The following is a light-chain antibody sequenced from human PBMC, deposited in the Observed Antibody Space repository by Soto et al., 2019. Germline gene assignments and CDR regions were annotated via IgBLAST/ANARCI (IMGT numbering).Light chain of an antibody. J-gene: IGLJ1*01. Sequence: QSVLTQPASVSGSPGQLITISCTGTSSDVGGYNFVSWYQHHPGKAPKLMIYDVSNRPSGVSNRFSGSKSGNTASLTISGLQAEDEADYYCTSYTSGITYVFGTGTKLTVL. CDR1: SSDVGGYNF. CDR3: TSYTSGITYV. V-gene: IGLV2-14*03. CDR2: DVS.